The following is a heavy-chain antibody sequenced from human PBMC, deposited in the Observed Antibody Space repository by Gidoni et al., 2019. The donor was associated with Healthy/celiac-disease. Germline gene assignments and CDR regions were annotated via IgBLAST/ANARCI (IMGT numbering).Heavy chain of an antibody. J-gene: IGHJ4*02. CDR1: GGSFSGYY. CDR3: AREATGGIVGVITYFDY. CDR2: INHSGST. Sequence: YGGSFSGYYWSWIRQPPGKGLEWIGEINHSGSTNYNPSLKSRVTISVDTSKNQFSLKLRSVTAADTAVYYCAREATGGIVGVITYFDYWGQGTLVTVSS. D-gene: IGHD3-22*01. V-gene: IGHV4-34*01.